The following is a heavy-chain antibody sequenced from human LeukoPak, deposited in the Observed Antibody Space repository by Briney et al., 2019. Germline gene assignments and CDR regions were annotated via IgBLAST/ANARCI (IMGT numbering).Heavy chain of an antibody. D-gene: IGHD2-2*01. CDR1: GFAFSTYA. V-gene: IGHV3-30-3*01. J-gene: IGHJ6*02. CDR2: ISYDGTNK. CDR3: ARGRGGATSTYYYYGLDV. Sequence: GGSLRLSCAASGFAFSTYATHWVRQAPGKGLEWVAVISYDGTNKYYGGSVKGRFTISRDNSKNTLYLQMNSLRGEDTAVYYCARGRGGATSTYYYYGLDVWGQGTTVTVSS.